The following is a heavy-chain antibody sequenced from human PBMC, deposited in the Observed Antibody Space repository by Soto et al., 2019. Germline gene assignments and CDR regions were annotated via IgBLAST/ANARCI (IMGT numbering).Heavy chain of an antibody. J-gene: IGHJ4*02. CDR2: IIPIFGTA. V-gene: IGHV1-69*13. D-gene: IGHD4-17*01. CDR1: GGTFSSYA. CDR3: ARDDYPLSYFDY. Sequence: AASVKVSCKASGGTFSSYAISWVRQAPGQGLEWMGGIIPIFGTANYAQKFQGRVTITADESTSTAYMELSSLRSEDTAVYYCARDDYPLSYFDYWGQGTLVTVSS.